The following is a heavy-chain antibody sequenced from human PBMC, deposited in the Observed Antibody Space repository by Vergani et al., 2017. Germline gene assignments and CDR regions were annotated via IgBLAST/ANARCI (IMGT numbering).Heavy chain of an antibody. V-gene: IGHV3-30*18. CDR2: ISYDGSNK. D-gene: IGHD3/OR15-3a*01. Sequence: QVQLVESGGGVVQPGRSLRLSCAASGFTFSSYGMHWVRQAPGKGLEWVAVISYDGSNKYYADSVKGRFTISRDNSKNTLYLQMNSLRAEDTAVYYCAKPGSNYYYYGMDVWGQGTTVTVSS. CDR1: GFTFSSYG. J-gene: IGHJ6*02. CDR3: AKPGSNYYYYGMDV.